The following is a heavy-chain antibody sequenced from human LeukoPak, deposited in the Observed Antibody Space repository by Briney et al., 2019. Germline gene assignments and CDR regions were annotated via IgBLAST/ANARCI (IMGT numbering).Heavy chain of an antibody. Sequence: NPSQTLSLTCTVSGGSISSGGYYWSWIRQPPGKGLEWIGYIYHSGSTYYNPSLKSRVTISVDRSKNQFSPKLSSVTAADTAVYYCARVGCSSTSCYTSVDYWGQGTLVTVSS. CDR3: ARVGCSSTSCYTSVDY. J-gene: IGHJ4*02. V-gene: IGHV4-30-2*01. CDR2: IYHSGST. CDR1: GGSISSGGYY. D-gene: IGHD2-2*02.